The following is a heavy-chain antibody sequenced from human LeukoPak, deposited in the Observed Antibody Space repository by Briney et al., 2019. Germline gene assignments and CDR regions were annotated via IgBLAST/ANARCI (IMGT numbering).Heavy chain of an antibody. CDR3: ARGLTGYYFDY. D-gene: IGHD3-9*01. CDR1: GXTFGSYA. CDR2: ISYDGSNK. V-gene: IGHV3-30-3*01. Sequence: SGGSLRLSWAASGXTFGSYALHWVRQAPGKGLEWVAVISYDGSNKYYADSVKGRFTISRDNSRNTLYLQINSLRAEDTAVYYCARGLTGYYFDYWGQGTLVTVSS. J-gene: IGHJ4*02.